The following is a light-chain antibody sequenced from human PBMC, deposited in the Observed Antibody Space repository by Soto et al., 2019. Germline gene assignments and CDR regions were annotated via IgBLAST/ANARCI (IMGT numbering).Light chain of an antibody. Sequence: ETVMTQSPDTLSVSPGEGATLSCRASQTVGRNLAWYQQKPGQAPRLLIYGASTRATGIPARFSGGGSGTEFSLTISSLQSEDFAIYYCQQYNNWPPYTFGQGTKLEIK. CDR1: QTVGRN. J-gene: IGKJ2*01. CDR3: QQYNNWPPYT. CDR2: GAS. V-gene: IGKV3-15*01.